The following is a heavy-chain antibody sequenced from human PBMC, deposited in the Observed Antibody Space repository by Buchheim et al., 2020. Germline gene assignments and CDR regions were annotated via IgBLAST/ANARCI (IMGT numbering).Heavy chain of an antibody. V-gene: IGHV4-4*02. CDR2: IYHSGNT. D-gene: IGHD3-3*01. CDR3: ARASFWSTNPSYGVDV. CDR1: GGSISSTNW. Sequence: QVQLQESGPGLVKPSGTLSLTCAVSGGSISSTNWWSWVRQPPGKGLEWIGEIYHSGNTNYNPSLKSRVPISVAKSNNQFSLKLSSVTAADTAVYYCARASFWSTNPSYGVDVWGQGTT. J-gene: IGHJ6*02.